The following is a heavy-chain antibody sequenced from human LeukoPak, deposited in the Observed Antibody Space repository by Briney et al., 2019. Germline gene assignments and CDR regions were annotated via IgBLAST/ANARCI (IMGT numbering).Heavy chain of an antibody. CDR1: GFTFSSYD. V-gene: IGHV3-13*01. J-gene: IGHJ2*01. CDR2: IGTAGDT. CDR3: ARGAHVTGPGGWYFDL. Sequence: GGSLRLSCAASGFTFSSYDMHWVRQATGKGLEWVSAIGTAGDTYYPGSVKGRFTISRENAKNSLYLQMNSLRAGDTAVYYCARGAHVTGPGGWYFDLWGRGTLVTVSS.